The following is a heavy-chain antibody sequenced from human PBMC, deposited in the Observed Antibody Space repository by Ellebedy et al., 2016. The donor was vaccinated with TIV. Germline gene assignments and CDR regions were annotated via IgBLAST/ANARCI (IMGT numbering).Heavy chain of an antibody. Sequence: SETLSLXCAVYGGSFNGYYWSWIRQPPGKGLEWIGYIYYSGTTKCNPSLKSRVTISVDTSKNQFSLKLSSVTAADTAIYYCAREGDRNTWYLEYWGQGNLVTVSS. V-gene: IGHV4-34*11. J-gene: IGHJ4*02. CDR1: GGSFNGYY. CDR2: IYYSGTT. CDR3: AREGDRNTWYLEY. D-gene: IGHD1/OR15-1a*01.